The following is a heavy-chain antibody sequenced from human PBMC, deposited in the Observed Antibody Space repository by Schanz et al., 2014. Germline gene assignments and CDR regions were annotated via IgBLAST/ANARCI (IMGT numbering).Heavy chain of an antibody. J-gene: IGHJ4*02. V-gene: IGHV3-23*01. Sequence: EVQLLESGGGLVQPGESLRLSCAASGFTFTTYAMTWVRQAPGKGLEWVSNISPTGSSTYYADSVKGRFSISRDNSQNTLYLQMDSLRPEDTAVYFCAKDTGYCHGGACYCFEYWGLGILVTVSS. CDR2: ISPTGSST. CDR3: AKDTGYCHGGACYCFEY. CDR1: GFTFTTYA. D-gene: IGHD2-8*02.